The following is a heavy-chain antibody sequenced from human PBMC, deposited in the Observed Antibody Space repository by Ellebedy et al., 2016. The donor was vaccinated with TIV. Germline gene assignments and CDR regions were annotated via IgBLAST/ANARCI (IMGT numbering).Heavy chain of an antibody. CDR2: IIPIFGTA. CDR3: ASPGITMVRGVRGGYYFDY. J-gene: IGHJ4*02. D-gene: IGHD3-10*01. CDR1: GRTFSGYA. V-gene: IGHV1-69*13. Sequence: AASVKVSCKASGRTFSGYAISWVRQAPGQGLEWMGGIIPIFGTANYAQKFQGRVTITADESTSTAYMELSSLRSEDTAVYYCASPGITMVRGVRGGYYFDYWGQGTLVTVSS.